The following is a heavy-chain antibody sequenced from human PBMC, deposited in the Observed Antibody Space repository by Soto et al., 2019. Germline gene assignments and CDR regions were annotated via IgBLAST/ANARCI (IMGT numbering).Heavy chain of an antibody. CDR1: SGSISSSNW. V-gene: IGHV4-4*02. J-gene: IGHJ6*03. Sequence: PSETLSLTCAVSSGSISSSNWWSWVRQPPGKGLEWIGEIYHSGSTNYNPSLKSRVTISVDKSKNQFSLKLSSVTAADTAVYYCAREYYGSGSYYYYYYYMDVWGKGTTVTVSS. CDR2: IYHSGST. D-gene: IGHD3-10*01. CDR3: AREYYGSGSYYYYYYYMDV.